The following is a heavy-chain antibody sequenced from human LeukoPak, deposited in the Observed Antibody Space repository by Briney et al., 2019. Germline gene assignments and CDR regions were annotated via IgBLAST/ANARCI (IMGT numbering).Heavy chain of an antibody. D-gene: IGHD1-26*01. J-gene: IGHJ6*03. CDR1: GFTLSNAW. CDR3: TTVKRGWSYKPREYYYYYMDV. V-gene: IGHV3-15*01. CDR2: IKSKTDGGTT. Sequence: PGGSLRLSCAASGFTLSNAWMSWVRQAPGKGLEWVGRIKSKTDGGTTDYAAPVKGRFTISRDDSKNTLYLQINSLKTEDTAVYYCTTVKRGWSYKPREYYYYYMDVWGKGTTVTVSS.